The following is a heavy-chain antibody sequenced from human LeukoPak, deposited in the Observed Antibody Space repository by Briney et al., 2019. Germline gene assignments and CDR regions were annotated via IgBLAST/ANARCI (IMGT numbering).Heavy chain of an antibody. D-gene: IGHD6-19*01. CDR2: ISGSGGST. V-gene: IGHV3-23*01. CDR3: AKEAIRSSGWYRYYNWFDP. Sequence: GGSLRLSCAASGFTFSSYAMSWVRQAPRKGLEWVSAISGSGGSTYYADFVKGRFTISRDNSKNTLYLQMNSLRAEDTAVYYCAKEAIRSSGWYRYYNWFDPWGQGTLVTVSS. J-gene: IGHJ5*02. CDR1: GFTFSSYA.